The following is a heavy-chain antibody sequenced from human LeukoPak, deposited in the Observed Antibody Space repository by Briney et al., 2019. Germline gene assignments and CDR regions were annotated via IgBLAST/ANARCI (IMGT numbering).Heavy chain of an antibody. CDR3: AGHHPRNTVDF. D-gene: IGHD2/OR15-2a*01. Sequence: SETLSLTCTVSGGSISSYYWRWIRQPPGKGLEWIAYISDIGSINYNPSLKSRVTISLDTSKNQFSLKLSSVTAADTAVCYCAGHHPRNTVDFWGQGTLVTVSS. CDR1: GGSISSYY. CDR2: ISDIGSI. V-gene: IGHV4-59*08. J-gene: IGHJ4*02.